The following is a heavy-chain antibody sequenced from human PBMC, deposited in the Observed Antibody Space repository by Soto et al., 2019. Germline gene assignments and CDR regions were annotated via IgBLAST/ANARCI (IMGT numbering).Heavy chain of an antibody. CDR2: IYYSGSV. V-gene: IGHV4-4*02. CDR1: SDSISRSHW. J-gene: IGHJ6*03. D-gene: IGHD2-21*02. Sequence: PSETLSLTCAVSSDSISRSHWLTWVRQSPGKGLEWLGDIYYSGSVYYNPSLRSRISISMDKSNNQFSLNLSSVTAADTAVYYSERASFVTHYYYYHMDVWGKGTPVTVSS. CDR3: ERASFVTHYYYYHMDV.